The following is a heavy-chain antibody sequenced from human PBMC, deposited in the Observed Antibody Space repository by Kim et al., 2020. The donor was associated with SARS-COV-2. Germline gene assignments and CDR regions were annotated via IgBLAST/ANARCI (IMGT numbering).Heavy chain of an antibody. CDR1: GGSISSSSYY. D-gene: IGHD3-16*01. J-gene: IGHJ5*02. V-gene: IGHV4-39*01. CDR2: IYYSGST. Sequence: SETLSLTCTVSGGSISSSSYYWGWIRQPPGKGREWIGSIYYSGSTYYNPSLKSPVTISVDTSKNQFSLKLSSVTAADTAVYYCARGRGGPKNWFDPGGQGTRVTVSS. CDR3: ARGRGGPKNWFDP.